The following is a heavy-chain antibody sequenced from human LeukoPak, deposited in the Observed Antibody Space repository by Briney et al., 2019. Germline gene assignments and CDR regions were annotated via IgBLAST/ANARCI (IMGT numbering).Heavy chain of an antibody. CDR3: AREMATISNWFDP. Sequence: GASVKVSCKASGYTFTSYGISWVRQAPGQGLEWMGWINPNSGGTNYAQKFQGWVTMTRDTSISTAYMELSRLRSDDTAVYYCAREMATISNWFDPWGQGTLVTVSS. D-gene: IGHD5-24*01. V-gene: IGHV1-2*04. CDR2: INPNSGGT. CDR1: GYTFTSYG. J-gene: IGHJ5*02.